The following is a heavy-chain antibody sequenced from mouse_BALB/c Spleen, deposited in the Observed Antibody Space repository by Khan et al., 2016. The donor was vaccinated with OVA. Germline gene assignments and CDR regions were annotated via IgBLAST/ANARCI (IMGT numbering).Heavy chain of an antibody. J-gene: IGHJ3*01. D-gene: IGHD2-12*01. CDR1: GYSFTLYY. V-gene: IGHV1-26*01. Sequence: EVQLQQSGPDLVKPGASVKISCKASGYSFTLYYMTWVRQSHGKSPEWIGRVNPNNGDTNSNQNFKGKAILTVDKSSNTAYMELRSLTSEDSAVFYCARGYEFFPYWGQGTLVTVSA. CDR3: ARGYEFFPY. CDR2: VNPNNGDT.